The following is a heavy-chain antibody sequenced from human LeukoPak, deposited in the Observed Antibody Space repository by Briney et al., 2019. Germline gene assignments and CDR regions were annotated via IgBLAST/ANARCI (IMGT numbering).Heavy chain of an antibody. J-gene: IGHJ4*02. D-gene: IGHD1/OR15-1a*01. CDR3: ARVSRNTNGLGVFDY. CDR1: GGSISSGGYY. Sequence: PSETLSLTCTVSGGSISSGGYYWSWLRQHPGKGLAWIGYISYSGSTYDNPSLKSRVTLSVDTSKNQCSLMVSSVTAADTAVYYCARVSRNTNGLGVFDYWGQGTLVTVSS. V-gene: IGHV4-31*03. CDR2: ISYSGST.